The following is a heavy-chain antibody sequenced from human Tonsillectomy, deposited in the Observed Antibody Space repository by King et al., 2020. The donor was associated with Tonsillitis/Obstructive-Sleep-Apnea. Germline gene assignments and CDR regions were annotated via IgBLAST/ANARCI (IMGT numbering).Heavy chain of an antibody. D-gene: IGHD6-19*01. V-gene: IGHV3-43*02. Sequence: VQLVESGGGVVQPGGSLRLSCAASGFTFDDYAMHWVRQAPGKGLEWVSLISGDGGSTYYADSVKGRFTISRDNSKNSLYLQMNSLRTEDTALYYCAKDIDPGLYSSGWSPWGQGTLVTVSS. J-gene: IGHJ5*02. CDR3: AKDIDPGLYSSGWSP. CDR1: GFTFDDYA. CDR2: ISGDGGST.